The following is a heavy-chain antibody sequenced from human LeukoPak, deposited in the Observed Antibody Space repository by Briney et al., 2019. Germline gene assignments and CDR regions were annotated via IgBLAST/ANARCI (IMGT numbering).Heavy chain of an antibody. CDR3: AKGPKLNSGYHPAY. V-gene: IGHV3-23*01. Sequence: GGSLRLSCAASGLTFGDAAMTWVRRAPGKVREWGSTSTGADDRTYYADSVQGRFTISRDYSRETLHLQMNSPKTADTAIYYCAKGPKLNSGYHPAYWGQGTLVTVSS. CDR1: GLTFGDAA. D-gene: IGHD3-22*01. CDR2: STGADDRT. J-gene: IGHJ4*02.